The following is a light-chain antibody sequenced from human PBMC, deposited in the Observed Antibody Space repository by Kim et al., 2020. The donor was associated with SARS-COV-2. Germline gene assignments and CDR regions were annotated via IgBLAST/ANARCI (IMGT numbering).Light chain of an antibody. CDR3: SAWDYTLTAWV. Sequence: ATRTRIGARNMGGDQAAAWRQQRQGHPPKGLSYRTNSRPSGVSERFCASRSGNIASLTISGLQSEDEADYYCSAWDYTLTAWVFGGGTQLTVL. CDR2: RTN. J-gene: IGLJ3*02. CDR1: RNMGGDQA. V-gene: IGLV10-54*02.